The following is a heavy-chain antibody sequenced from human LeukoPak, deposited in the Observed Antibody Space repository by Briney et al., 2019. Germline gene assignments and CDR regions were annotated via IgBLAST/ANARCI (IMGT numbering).Heavy chain of an antibody. Sequence: SQTLSLTCTVSGGSISSGSYYWSWIRQPAGKGLEWIGRIYTSGSTNYNPSLKSRVTISVDTSKNQFSLKLSSVTAADTAVYYCARDNPTSYFDYWGQGTLVTVSS. J-gene: IGHJ4*02. CDR2: IYTSGST. CDR1: GGSISSGSYY. D-gene: IGHD1-14*01. CDR3: ARDNPTSYFDY. V-gene: IGHV4-61*02.